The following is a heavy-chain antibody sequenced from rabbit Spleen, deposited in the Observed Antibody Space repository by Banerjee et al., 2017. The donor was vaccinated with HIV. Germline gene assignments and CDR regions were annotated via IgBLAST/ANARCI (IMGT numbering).Heavy chain of an antibody. D-gene: IGHD1-1*01. CDR1: GVSFSGNSY. V-gene: IGHV1S45*01. CDR3: ARDTSSSFSSYGMDL. Sequence: EQLLESGGGLVKPEGSLKLSCIASGVSFSGNSYMCWVCQAPGKGLEWIACIDTGSSGFTYFASWAKGRFTISKTSSTTVTLQMTSLTAADTATYFCARDTSSSFSSYGMDLWGPGTLVTVS. J-gene: IGHJ6*01. CDR2: IDTGSSGFT.